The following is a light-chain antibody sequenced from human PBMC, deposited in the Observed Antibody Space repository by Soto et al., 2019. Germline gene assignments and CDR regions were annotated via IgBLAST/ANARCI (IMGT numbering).Light chain of an antibody. CDR2: DAS. Sequence: DIQMTQSPYSLSASVGDSVTITCRASQNIRTYLNWYQQKPGKAPRLLIYDASNLETGVPSRFSGSGSGTDFTLTISSLQTEDIATYYCQQYDNFVITFGQGTRLEIK. V-gene: IGKV1-33*01. CDR3: QQYDNFVIT. J-gene: IGKJ5*01. CDR1: QNIRTY.